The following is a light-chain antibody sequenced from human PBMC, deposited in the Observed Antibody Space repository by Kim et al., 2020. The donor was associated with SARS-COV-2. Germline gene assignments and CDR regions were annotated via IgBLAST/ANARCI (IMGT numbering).Light chain of an antibody. Sequence: GERGTRAWTASQRVGLTRVAWYQQKPGQAPRLLIYGASDRASGIPDRFSGSGAGTDFTLTVARLEPEDLGVYYCQQYGTSPQTFGRGTEVDIK. V-gene: IGKV3-20*01. J-gene: IGKJ1*01. CDR1: QRVGLTR. CDR2: GAS. CDR3: QQYGTSPQT.